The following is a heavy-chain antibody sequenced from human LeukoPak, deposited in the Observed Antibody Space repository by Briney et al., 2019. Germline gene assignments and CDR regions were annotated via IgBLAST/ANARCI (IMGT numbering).Heavy chain of an antibody. CDR1: GGSFSGYY. Sequence: PSETLSLTCAAYGGSFSGYYWSWIRQPPGKGLEWIGEVNHSGSTNYNPSLKSRVTISVDTSKNQFSLKLSSVTAADTAVYYCARGRAPSFSTKPPRAPTADYWGPGTLVTVSS. CDR3: ARGRAPSFSTKPPRAPTADY. D-gene: IGHD2/OR15-2a*01. CDR2: VNHSGST. V-gene: IGHV4-34*01. J-gene: IGHJ4*02.